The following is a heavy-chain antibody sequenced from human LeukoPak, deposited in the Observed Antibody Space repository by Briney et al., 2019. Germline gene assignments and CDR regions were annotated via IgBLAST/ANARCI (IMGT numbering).Heavy chain of an antibody. V-gene: IGHV5-51*01. Sequence: RGESLKISCKGSGYSFSTYWIGWVRQMPGKGLEWMGIIYPGDSDTRYSPSSQGQVTISADKSISTAYLQWSSLKASDTAMYYCARLSDCTNGVCYQFDYWGQGTLVTVSS. J-gene: IGHJ4*02. CDR1: GYSFSTYW. CDR2: IYPGDSDT. D-gene: IGHD2-8*01. CDR3: ARLSDCTNGVCYQFDY.